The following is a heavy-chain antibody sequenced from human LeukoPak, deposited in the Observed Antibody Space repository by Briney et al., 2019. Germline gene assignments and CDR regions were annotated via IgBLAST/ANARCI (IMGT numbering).Heavy chain of an antibody. CDR2: INHSGST. J-gene: IGHJ1*01. D-gene: IGHD2-15*01. V-gene: IGHV4-34*01. CDR1: GGSFSGYY. Sequence: SETLSLTCAVYGGSFSGYYWSWIRQPPGKGLEWIGEINHSGSTNYNPSLKSRVTISVDTSKNQFSLKLSSVTAADTAVYYCARDSVVVVAATTRGYFQHWGQGTLVTVSS. CDR3: ARDSVVVVAATTRGYFQH.